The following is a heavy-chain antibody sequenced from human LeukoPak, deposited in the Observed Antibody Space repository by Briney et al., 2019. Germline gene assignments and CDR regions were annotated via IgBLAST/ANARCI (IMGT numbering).Heavy chain of an antibody. V-gene: IGHV4-59*08. Sequence: SETLSLTCTVSGGSISSYYWSWVRQPPGKGLEWIGYIYYSGSTNYHPSLKSRVTISVDTSKNQFSLKLSSVTAADTAVYYCARHERVVTAFFDYWGQGTLVTVSS. CDR3: ARHERVVTAFFDY. J-gene: IGHJ4*02. CDR2: IYYSGST. CDR1: GGSISSYY. D-gene: IGHD2-21*02.